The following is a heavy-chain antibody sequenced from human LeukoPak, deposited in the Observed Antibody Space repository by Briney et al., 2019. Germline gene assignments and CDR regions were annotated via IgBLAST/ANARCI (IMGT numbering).Heavy chain of an antibody. Sequence: PSETLSLTCTVSGASVSSGDYHWSWIRQPPGKGLEWIGFIYYSGSTYYNPSLKSRVIISLDTSKNQFSLQLSSVTAADTAVYYCARAYSGYDWGQGTLVTVSS. D-gene: IGHD5-12*01. CDR1: GASVSSGDYH. CDR2: IYYSGST. J-gene: IGHJ4*02. V-gene: IGHV4-30-4*01. CDR3: ARAYSGYD.